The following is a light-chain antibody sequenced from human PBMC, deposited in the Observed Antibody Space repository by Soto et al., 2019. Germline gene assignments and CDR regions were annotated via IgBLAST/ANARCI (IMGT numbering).Light chain of an antibody. Sequence: PGARATLSCRASQRVYSNYLAWYQRKPGQAPRLLIYGASNRATDIPYRFSASGSGTDFTLTITRLEAEDFAVYYCQQYDSTPPTFGQGTKVEVK. CDR1: QRVYSNY. CDR2: GAS. J-gene: IGKJ1*01. CDR3: QQYDSTPPT. V-gene: IGKV3-20*01.